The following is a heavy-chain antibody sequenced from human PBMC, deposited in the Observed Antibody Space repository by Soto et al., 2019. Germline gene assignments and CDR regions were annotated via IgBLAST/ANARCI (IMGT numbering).Heavy chain of an antibody. CDR1: GFTFSDYW. CDR2: IKQDGSEK. V-gene: IGHV3-7*01. Sequence: EVRLVESGGGLVQSGGSLRLSCAASGFTFSDYWMSWVRHAPGKGPEWVANIKQDGSEKYYVDSVKGRFTISRDNDKNSLYLQMNSLRDDDTAVYYCFLWHRGMDVWGKGTTVTVSS. D-gene: IGHD3-10*01. J-gene: IGHJ6*04. CDR3: FLWHRGMDV.